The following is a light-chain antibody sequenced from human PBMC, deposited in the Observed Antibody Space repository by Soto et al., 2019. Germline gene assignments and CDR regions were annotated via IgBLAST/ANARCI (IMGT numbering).Light chain of an antibody. J-gene: IGKJ1*01. CDR3: QQYNNWPPWT. CDR2: GAS. V-gene: IGKV3-15*01. CDR1: QSVSSN. Sequence: EIILTQSPDTLSLSPGERATLSCSASQSVSSNLAWYQQKPGQAPRLLIYGASTRATGIPARFSGSGSGTEFTLTISSLQSEDFAVYYCQQYNNWPPWTFGQGTKVDIK.